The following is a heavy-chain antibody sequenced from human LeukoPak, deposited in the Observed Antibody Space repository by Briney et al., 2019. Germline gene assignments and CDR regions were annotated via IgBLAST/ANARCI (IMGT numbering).Heavy chain of an antibody. J-gene: IGHJ3*02. CDR2: ISSSGSTI. Sequence: GGSLRLSCAASGFTFSSYEMNWVRQAPGKGLEWVSYISSSGSTIYYADSVKGRFSISRDNSKNTVYLQMNSLRAEDTAVYYCARELREHGVFDTWGQGTMVTVSS. V-gene: IGHV3-48*03. CDR1: GFTFSSYE. D-gene: IGHD1-26*01. CDR3: ARELREHGVFDT.